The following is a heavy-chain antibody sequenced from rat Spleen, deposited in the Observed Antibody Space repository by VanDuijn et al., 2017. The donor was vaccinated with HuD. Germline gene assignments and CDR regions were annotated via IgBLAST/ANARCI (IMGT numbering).Heavy chain of an antibody. CDR3: ARHGVNYGAYNWFAY. CDR2: INHEGSST. Sequence: EVQLVESGGGLVQPGRSLKLSCAASGFTFSDYYMAWVRQAPTKGLEWVASINHEGSSTYYGDSVKGRFTISRDNAKSTLYLQMNSLRSEDTATYYCARHGVNYGAYNWFAYWGQGTLVTVSS. D-gene: IGHD1-11*01. J-gene: IGHJ3*01. V-gene: IGHV5-22*01. CDR1: GFTFSDYY.